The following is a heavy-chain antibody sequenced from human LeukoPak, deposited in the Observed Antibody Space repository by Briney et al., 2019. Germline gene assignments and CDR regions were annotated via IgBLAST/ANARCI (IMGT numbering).Heavy chain of an antibody. CDR3: ARMTPDSPSFDY. D-gene: IGHD2-15*01. CDR2: IDWDDDK. CDR1: GFPLSTPEMC. J-gene: IGHJ4*02. Sequence: SGPALVKPTQTLTLTCTFSGFPLSTPEMCVTWIRQPPGKALEWLARIDWDDDKFYSPSLRTRLTISKDTPKNQVVLRMTNMDPVDTGTYYCARMTPDSPSFDYWGQGALITVSS. V-gene: IGHV2-70*17.